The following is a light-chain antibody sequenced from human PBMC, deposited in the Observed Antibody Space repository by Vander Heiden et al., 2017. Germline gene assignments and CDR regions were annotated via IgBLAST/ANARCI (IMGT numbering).Light chain of an antibody. J-gene: IGKJ1*01. V-gene: IGKV1-33*01. Sequence: DIQVTQSPSSLSASVGDRVTFTCQASQDISNNLNWYQQKPGKAPELLIFDTSNLQTGVPSRFSGSGYGTDFTVTISGLQPEDIATYFCQQYANVPRTFGQGTRVELK. CDR3: QQYANVPRT. CDR2: DTS. CDR1: QDISNN.